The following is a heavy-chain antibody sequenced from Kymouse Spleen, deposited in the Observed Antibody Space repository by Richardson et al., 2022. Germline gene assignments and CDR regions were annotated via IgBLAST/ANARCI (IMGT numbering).Heavy chain of an antibody. Sequence: QVQLQESGPGLVKPSQTLSLTCTVSGGSISSGGYYWSWIRQHPGKGLEWIGYIYYSGSTYYNPSLKSRVTISVDTSKNQFSLKLSSVTAADTAVYYCARDGWGWEGYYYYGMDVWGQGTTVTVSS. J-gene: IGHJ6*02. CDR3: ARDGWGWEGYYYYGMDV. CDR2: IYYSGST. CDR1: GGSISSGGYY. V-gene: IGHV4-31*03. D-gene: IGHD6-19*01,IGHD7-27*02.